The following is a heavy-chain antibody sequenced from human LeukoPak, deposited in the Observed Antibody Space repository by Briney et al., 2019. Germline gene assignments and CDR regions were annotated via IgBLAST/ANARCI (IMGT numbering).Heavy chain of an antibody. Sequence: GGSLRLSCAASGFTFSSHSMNWVRQAPGKGLEWVSHISGRGDTMYYADSVKGRFTISRDNAKNSLFLQMNSLRAEDTAAYYCAREDHSSDSNYYYYGMDVWGQGTTVTVSS. CDR2: ISGRGDTM. CDR1: GFTFSSHS. D-gene: IGHD6-25*01. V-gene: IGHV3-48*04. J-gene: IGHJ6*02. CDR3: AREDHSSDSNYYYYGMDV.